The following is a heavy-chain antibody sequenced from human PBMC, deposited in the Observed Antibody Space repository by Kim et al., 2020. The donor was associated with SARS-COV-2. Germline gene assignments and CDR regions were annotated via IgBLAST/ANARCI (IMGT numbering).Heavy chain of an antibody. CDR3: ARHTGSGSYHGASDL. J-gene: IGHJ3*01. D-gene: IGHD1-26*01. CDR1: GYTFTTYW. Sequence: GESLKISCKAFGYTFTTYWIAWVRHMPGKGLEWMGIINGGDSDTRYNPSFQDHVTMSADKAIGTAYLQWNRLQAPDTAIYYCARHTGSGSYHGASDLWGQ. CDR2: INGGDSDT. V-gene: IGHV5-51*01.